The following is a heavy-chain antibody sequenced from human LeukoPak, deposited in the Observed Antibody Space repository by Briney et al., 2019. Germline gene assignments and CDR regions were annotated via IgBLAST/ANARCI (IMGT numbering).Heavy chain of an antibody. V-gene: IGHV3-21*01. CDR2: ISSSSSYI. CDR3: ARDSSYFAFDI. D-gene: IGHD5-12*01. J-gene: IGHJ3*02. Sequence: GGSLRLSCAASGFTFSSYSMNWVRQAPGKGLVWVSSISSSSSYIYYADSVKGRFTISRDNAKNSLYLQMNSLRAEDTAVYYCARDSSYFAFDIWGQGTMVTVSS. CDR1: GFTFSSYS.